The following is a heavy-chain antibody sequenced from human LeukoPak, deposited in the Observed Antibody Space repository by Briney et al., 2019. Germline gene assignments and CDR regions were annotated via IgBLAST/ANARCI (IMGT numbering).Heavy chain of an antibody. CDR1: GFTVSSNY. D-gene: IGHD1-1*01. V-gene: IGHV3-66*01. Sequence: GGSLRLSCAASGFTVSSNYMSWVRQAPGKGLEWVSVIYSGGSTYYADPVKGRFTISKDNSKNTLYLQMNSLRAEDTAVYYCARGRERGYFDYWGQGTLVTVSS. CDR3: ARGRERGYFDY. J-gene: IGHJ4*02. CDR2: IYSGGST.